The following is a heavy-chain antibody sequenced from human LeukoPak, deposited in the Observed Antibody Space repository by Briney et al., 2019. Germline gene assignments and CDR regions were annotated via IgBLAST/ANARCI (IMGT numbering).Heavy chain of an antibody. D-gene: IGHD4-17*01. CDR1: GGSISSYY. CDR2: IYYSGST. CDR3: ARAPLRYGDPPGAFDI. J-gene: IGHJ3*02. V-gene: IGHV4-59*01. Sequence: SEILSLTCTVSGGSISSYYWSWIRQPPGKGLEWIGYIYYSGSTNYNPSLKGRVTISVDTSKNQFSLKLSSVTAADTAVYYCARAPLRYGDPPGAFDIWGQGTMVTVSS.